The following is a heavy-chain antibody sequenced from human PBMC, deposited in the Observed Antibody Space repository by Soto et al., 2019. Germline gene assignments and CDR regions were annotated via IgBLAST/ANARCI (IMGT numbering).Heavy chain of an antibody. Sequence: PSETLSLTCAVYGGSFSGYYWSWIRQPPGKGLEWIGKINHSGSTNYNPSLKSRVTISVDTSKNQFSLKLSSVTAADTAVYYCARGKKRTYYYGSGSSDSFDYWGQGTLVTVS. CDR2: INHSGST. J-gene: IGHJ4*02. CDR1: GGSFSGYY. V-gene: IGHV4-34*01. D-gene: IGHD3-10*01. CDR3: ARGKKRTYYYGSGSSDSFDY.